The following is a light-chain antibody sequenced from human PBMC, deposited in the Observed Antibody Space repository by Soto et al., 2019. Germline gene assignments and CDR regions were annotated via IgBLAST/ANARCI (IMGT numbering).Light chain of an antibody. CDR2: GAS. Sequence: ESMLTQSPGTLSLSPGERATLSCRASQSVSTRYLAWYQQKPGQAPRLLIYGASIRATGIPDRFSGIGSGTDFTLTISRLEPEDFAVYYCHQFGSSPPAFTFGQGTKLEI. J-gene: IGKJ2*01. CDR3: HQFGSSPPAFT. V-gene: IGKV3-20*01. CDR1: QSVSTRY.